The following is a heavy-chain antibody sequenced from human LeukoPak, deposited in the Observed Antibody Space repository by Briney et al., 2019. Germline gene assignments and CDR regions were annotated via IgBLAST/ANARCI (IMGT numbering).Heavy chain of an antibody. CDR1: GFTCSSYW. V-gene: IGHV3-7*01. D-gene: IGHD6-25*01. Sequence: SLRLSCAATGFTCSSYWMSWVRQAPGKRLQWVSDIKQDESEKYYVDSVKGRFTISRDNAKNPLFVQMNSLRAEDTAVCYCARPAAGTYAPIAYWGQGTLVPVSS. CDR2: IKQDESEK. J-gene: IGHJ4*02. CDR3: ARPAAGTYAPIAY.